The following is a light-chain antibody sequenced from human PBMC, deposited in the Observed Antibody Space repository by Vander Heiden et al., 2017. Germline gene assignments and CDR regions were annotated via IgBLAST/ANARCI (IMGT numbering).Light chain of an antibody. CDR1: QTLSYNSDDKTY. J-gene: IGKJ2*01. V-gene: IGKV4-1*01. Sequence: LSPPSLPLSLLACPTIICTSRQTLSYNSDDKTYLAWYQQKPGQPPKLPIYWESTRESGVPDRFSGSGSGTDFTITISSLQAEDVAVYYCQNYYTVPRTFGQGTRLEI. CDR3: QNYYTVPRT. CDR2: WES.